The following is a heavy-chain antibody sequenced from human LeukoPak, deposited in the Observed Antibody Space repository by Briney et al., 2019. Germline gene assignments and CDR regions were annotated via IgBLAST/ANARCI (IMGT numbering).Heavy chain of an antibody. V-gene: IGHV3-33*06. Sequence: PGGSPRLSCAASGFTFSHYAFHWVRQAPGKGLEWVAVIWSDATNQFYADSVKGRFTISRDYSQKTVYLEMDSLTIEDTAIYYCAKDAQRGFDYSNSLEYWGPGTLVSVSS. D-gene: IGHD4-11*01. CDR2: IWSDATNQ. CDR1: GFTFSHYA. CDR3: AKDAQRGFDYSNSLEY. J-gene: IGHJ4*02.